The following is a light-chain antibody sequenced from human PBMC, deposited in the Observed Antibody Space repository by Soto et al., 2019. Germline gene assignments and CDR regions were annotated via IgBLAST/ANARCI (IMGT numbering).Light chain of an antibody. J-gene: IGLJ1*01. V-gene: IGLV2-14*01. Sequence: QSALTQPASVSGSPGQSITISCTGTSSDIGAYDYVSWYQQHPGKAPKLMIYDVSNRPSGVSTRFSGSKSGNTASLTISGLQAEDEADYYCGSYTSSSTHVFGPGTKLTVL. CDR2: DVS. CDR1: SSDIGAYDY. CDR3: GSYTSSSTHV.